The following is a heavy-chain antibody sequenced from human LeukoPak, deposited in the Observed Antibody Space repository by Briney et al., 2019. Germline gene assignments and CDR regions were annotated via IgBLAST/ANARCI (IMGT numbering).Heavy chain of an antibody. CDR1: GGSISSYY. CDR3: ARGRVSSSTWYSTYYYFFYMDF. J-gene: IGHJ6*03. CDR2: IYYSGST. Sequence: SETLSLTCTVSGGSISSYYWSWIRQPPGKGLEWIGYIYYSGSTKFNPSLNGRVSISRDTSNNFFSLRLRSVTAADTAVYSCARGRVSSSTWYSTYYYFFYMDFWGKGTTVTVSS. V-gene: IGHV4-59*01. D-gene: IGHD4-11*01.